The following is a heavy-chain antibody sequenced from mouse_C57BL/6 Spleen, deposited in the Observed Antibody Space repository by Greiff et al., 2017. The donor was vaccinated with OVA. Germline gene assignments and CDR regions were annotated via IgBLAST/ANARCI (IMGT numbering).Heavy chain of an antibody. D-gene: IGHD1-1*01. Sequence: VQLKESGAELVRPGASVKLSCTASGFNIKDDYMHWVKQRPEQGLEWIGWIDPENGDTEYASKFQGKATITADTSSNTAYLQLSSLTSEDTAVYYCLSSPAYFDVWGTGTTVTVSS. CDR2: IDPENGDT. V-gene: IGHV14-4*01. CDR1: GFNIKDDY. J-gene: IGHJ1*03. CDR3: LSSPAYFDV.